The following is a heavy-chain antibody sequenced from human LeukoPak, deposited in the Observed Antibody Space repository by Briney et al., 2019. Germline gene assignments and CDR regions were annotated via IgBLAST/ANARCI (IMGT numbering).Heavy chain of an antibody. CDR1: GYSFTSYW. V-gene: IGHV5-51*01. CDR2: IYPGDSDT. J-gene: IGHJ4*02. Sequence: GESLKISCKGSGYSFTSYWTGRVRQPPGKGLEWMGIIYPGDSDTRYSPSFQGQVTISADKSISTAYLQWSRLKASDTAMYYCARHSSSSPRVVDYWGQGTLVTVSS. CDR3: ARHSSSSPRVVDY. D-gene: IGHD6-6*01.